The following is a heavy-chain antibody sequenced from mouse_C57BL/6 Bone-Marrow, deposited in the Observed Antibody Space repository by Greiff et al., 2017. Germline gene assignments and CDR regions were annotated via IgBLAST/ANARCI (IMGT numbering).Heavy chain of an antibody. J-gene: IGHJ2*01. CDR2: IYPRSGNT. CDR1: GYTFTSYG. V-gene: IGHV1-81*01. D-gene: IGHD1-1*01. CDR3: ARHYYGSSYGY. Sequence: VQLQQSGAELARPGASVKLSCKASGYTFTSYGLSWVKQRTGQGLEWIGEIYPRSGNTYYNEKFKGKATLTADKSSSTAYMELRSLTSEDSAVYFCARHYYGSSYGYWGQGTTLTVSS.